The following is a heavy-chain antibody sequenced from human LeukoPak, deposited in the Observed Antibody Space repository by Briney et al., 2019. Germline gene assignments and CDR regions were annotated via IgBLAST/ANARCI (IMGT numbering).Heavy chain of an antibody. CDR3: AKETIVVVHEENWFDP. Sequence: GGSLRLSCAASGFTFSSYAMSWVRQAPGKGLEWVSAISGSGGSTYYADSVKGRFTISRDNSKNTLYLQMDSLRAEDTAVYYCAKETIVVVHEENWFDPWGQGTLVTVSS. V-gene: IGHV3-23*01. CDR2: ISGSGGST. D-gene: IGHD3-22*01. J-gene: IGHJ5*02. CDR1: GFTFSSYA.